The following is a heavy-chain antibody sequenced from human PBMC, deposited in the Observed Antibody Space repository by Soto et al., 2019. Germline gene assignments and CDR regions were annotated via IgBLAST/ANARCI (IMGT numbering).Heavy chain of an antibody. CDR1: GFTFSSYA. CDR2: ISGSGCST. D-gene: IGHD2-15*01. V-gene: IGHV3-23*01. CDR3: AKDLRSVVVVAATAGLDY. J-gene: IGHJ4*02. Sequence: GGSLRLSCAASGFTFSSYAMSWVRQAPGKGLEWVSAISGSGCSTYYADSVKGRFTISRDNSKNTLYLQMNSLRAEDTAVYYCAKDLRSVVVVAATAGLDYWGQGTLVTVSS.